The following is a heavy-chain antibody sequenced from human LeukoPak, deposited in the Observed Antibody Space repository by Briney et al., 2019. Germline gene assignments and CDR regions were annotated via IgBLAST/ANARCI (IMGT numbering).Heavy chain of an antibody. CDR1: GGSISSSSYY. V-gene: IGHV4-39*01. CDR3: ARHGSSQYDFWSGYSLIDY. J-gene: IGHJ4*02. Sequence: SETLSLTCTVSGGSISSSSYYWGWIRQPPGKGLEWIGSIYYSGSTYYNPSLKNRVTISVDTSKNQFSLKLSSVTAADTAVYYCARHGSSQYDFWSGYSLIDYWGQGTLVTVSS. CDR2: IYYSGST. D-gene: IGHD3-3*01.